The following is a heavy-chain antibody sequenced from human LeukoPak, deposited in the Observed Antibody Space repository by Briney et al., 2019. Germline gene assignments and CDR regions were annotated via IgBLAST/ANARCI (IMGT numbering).Heavy chain of an antibody. J-gene: IGHJ5*02. D-gene: IGHD5/OR15-5a*01. CDR1: DGSISSHY. Sequence: PSETLSLTCTVSDGSISSHYWSWIRHPPGKGLEWIGYIYYSGTNYNPSLKSRVIISVDTSKNQFSLKLSSATAADTAVYYCASLGSTNWFNPWGQGTLVTVSS. V-gene: IGHV4-59*11. CDR3: ASLGSTNWFNP. CDR2: IYYSGT.